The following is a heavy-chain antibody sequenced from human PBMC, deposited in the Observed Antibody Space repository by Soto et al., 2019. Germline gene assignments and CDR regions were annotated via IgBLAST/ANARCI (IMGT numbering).Heavy chain of an antibody. CDR1: GGSVTSGSYY. V-gene: IGHV4-61*01. CDR2: TYYSGST. J-gene: IGHJ4*02. Sequence: SETLSLTCTVSGGSVTSGSYYWSWIRQPPGRGLEWLGYTYYSGSTSYNPPLKSRVTISVDSSKNQFSLKLSSVTAADTAVYYCARERTGDPTFFDYWGQGTLVTVSS. D-gene: IGHD1-1*01. CDR3: ARERTGDPTFFDY.